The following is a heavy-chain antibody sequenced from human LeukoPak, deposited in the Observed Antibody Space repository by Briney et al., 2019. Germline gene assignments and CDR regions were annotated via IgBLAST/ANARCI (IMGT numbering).Heavy chain of an antibody. J-gene: IGHJ4*02. V-gene: IGHV4-34*01. CDR1: GGSFSGYY. CDR2: INHSGST. Sequence: PSETLSLTCAVYGGSFSGYYWSWIRQPPGKGLEWIGEINHSGSTNYNPSLKGRVTISVDTSKNQFSLKLSSVTAADTAVYYCARAVIAVAGIGFDYWGQGTLVTVSS. CDR3: ARAVIAVAGIGFDY. D-gene: IGHD6-19*01.